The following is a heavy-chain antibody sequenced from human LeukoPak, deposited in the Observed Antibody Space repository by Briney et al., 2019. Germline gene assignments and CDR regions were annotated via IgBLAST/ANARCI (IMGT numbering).Heavy chain of an antibody. CDR1: GGSISSYY. CDR3: AREGTAGTNLNWFDP. V-gene: IGHV4-59*01. D-gene: IGHD1-1*01. Sequence: AETLSLTCTVSGGSISSYYWSWIRQPPGKGLEWIGYISYSGSTNFNPSLKSRVTISVDTSKNQFSLKLSSVTAADTAVYYCAREGTAGTNLNWFDPWGQGTLVTVSS. CDR2: ISYSGST. J-gene: IGHJ5*02.